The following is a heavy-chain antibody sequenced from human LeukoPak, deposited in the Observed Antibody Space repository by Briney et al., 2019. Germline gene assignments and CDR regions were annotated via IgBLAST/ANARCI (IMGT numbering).Heavy chain of an antibody. V-gene: IGHV4-39*01. Sequence: QTSETLSLTCTVSGGSISSSSYYWGWIRQPPGKGLEWIGSIYYSGSTYYNPSLKSRVTISVDTSKNQFSLKLSSVTAADTAVYYCARQVVVAALFDYWGQGTLVTVSS. CDR3: ARQVVVAALFDY. CDR2: IYYSGST. D-gene: IGHD2-15*01. CDR1: GGSISSSSYY. J-gene: IGHJ4*02.